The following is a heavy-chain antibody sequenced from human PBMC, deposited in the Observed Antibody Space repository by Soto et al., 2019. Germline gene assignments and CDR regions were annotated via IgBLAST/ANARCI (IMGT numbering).Heavy chain of an antibody. D-gene: IGHD3-3*01. CDR3: AKDSRGRTYYDFWSGYYESYYFDY. V-gene: IGHV3-30*18. CDR1: GFTFSSYG. CDR2: ISYDGSNK. J-gene: IGHJ4*02. Sequence: LRLSCAASGFTFSSYGMHWVRQAPGKGLEWVAVISYDGSNKYYADSVKGRFTISRDNSKNTLYLQMNSLRAEDTAVYYCAKDSRGRTYYDFWSGYYESYYFDYWGQGXLVTVYS.